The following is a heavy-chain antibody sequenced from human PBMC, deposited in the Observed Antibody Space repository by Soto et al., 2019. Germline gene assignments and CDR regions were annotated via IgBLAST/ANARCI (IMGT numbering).Heavy chain of an antibody. CDR2: IYYSGST. V-gene: IGHV4-39*01. Sequence: QLQLQESGPGLVKPSETLSLTCTVSGGSISSSSYYWGWIRQPPGKGLEWIGSIYYSGSTYDNPYLKSRVTISVDTSKNQFSLKLSSVTAADTAVYYCARSSYQLPPWGNMDVWGKGTTVTVSS. CDR3: ARSSYQLPPWGNMDV. CDR1: GGSISSSSYY. D-gene: IGHD2-2*01. J-gene: IGHJ6*03.